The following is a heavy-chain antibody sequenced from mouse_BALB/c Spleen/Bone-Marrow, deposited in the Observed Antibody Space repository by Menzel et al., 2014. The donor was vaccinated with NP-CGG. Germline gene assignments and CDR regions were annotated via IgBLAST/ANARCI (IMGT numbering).Heavy chain of an antibody. CDR2: IWAGGST. J-gene: IGHJ3*01. CDR1: GFSLTSYG. D-gene: IGHD3-1*01. V-gene: IGHV2-9*02. CDR3: ARDRGPPY. Sequence: VKLVESGPGLVAPSQSLSITCTVSGFSLTSYGVHWVRLPPGKGLEWLGVIWAGGSTNYNSALMSRLSISKDNSKSQVFLKMNSLQTDDTAMYYCARDRGPPYWGQGTLVTVSA.